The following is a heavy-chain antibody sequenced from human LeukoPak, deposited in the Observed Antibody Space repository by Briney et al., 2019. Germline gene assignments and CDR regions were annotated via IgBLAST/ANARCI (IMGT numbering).Heavy chain of an antibody. J-gene: IGHJ4*02. V-gene: IGHV4-39*07. CDR3: ARVEPVWELLVY. CDR2: IYYSGST. D-gene: IGHD1-26*01. Sequence: PSETLSLTCTVSGGSISSSSYYWGWIRQPPGKGLEWIGSIYYSGSTYYNPSLKSRVTISVDTSKNQFSLKLSSVTAADTAVYYCARVEPVWELLVYWGQGTLVTVSS. CDR1: GGSISSSSYY.